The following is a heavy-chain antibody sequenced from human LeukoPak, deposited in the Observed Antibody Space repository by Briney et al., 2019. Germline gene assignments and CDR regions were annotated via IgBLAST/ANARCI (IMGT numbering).Heavy chain of an antibody. CDR2: INAYNSNT. J-gene: IGHJ4*02. V-gene: IGHV1-18*01. Sequence: GASVKVSCKASGYTFTSYRISWVRQAPGQGLEWMGWINAYNSNTNYAQKLQGRVTMTTDTSTSTAYMELRSLRSDDTAVYYCARVFRSITARLDFDYWGQGTLVTVSS. CDR3: ARVFRSITARLDFDY. D-gene: IGHD6-6*01. CDR1: GYTFTSYR.